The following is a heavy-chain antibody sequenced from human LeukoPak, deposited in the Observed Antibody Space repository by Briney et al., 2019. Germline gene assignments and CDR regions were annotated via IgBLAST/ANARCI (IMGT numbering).Heavy chain of an antibody. Sequence: SETLSLTCTVSGGSISSYYWSWIRQPPGKGLEWIGYIYYNGSTNYNPSLKSRVTISVDTSKNQFSLKLSSVTAADTAVYYCARVASSGWLDYWGQGTLVTVSS. V-gene: IGHV4-59*01. CDR2: IYYNGST. D-gene: IGHD6-19*01. J-gene: IGHJ4*02. CDR3: ARVASSGWLDY. CDR1: GGSISSYY.